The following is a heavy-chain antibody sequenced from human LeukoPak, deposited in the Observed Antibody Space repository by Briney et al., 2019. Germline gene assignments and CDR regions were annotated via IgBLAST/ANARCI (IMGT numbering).Heavy chain of an antibody. CDR1: GFTFSSYG. D-gene: IGHD6-19*01. J-gene: IGHJ1*01. CDR2: IRYDETNK. Sequence: GGSLRLSCAASGFTFSSYGIHWVRQAPGKGLEWVAFIRYDETNKYYADSVKGRFTISRDNSNNTLFLHLNSLRGEDTAVYYCTRNSGWYGLSWGQGTLVTVSS. CDR3: TRNSGWYGLS. V-gene: IGHV3-30*02.